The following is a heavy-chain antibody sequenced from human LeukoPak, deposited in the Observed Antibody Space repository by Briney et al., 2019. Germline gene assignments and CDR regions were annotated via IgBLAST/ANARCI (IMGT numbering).Heavy chain of an antibody. V-gene: IGHV4-30-4*01. CDR1: GGSISSGNYY. CDR2: IYYSGST. D-gene: IGHD6-19*01. J-gene: IGHJ4*02. Sequence: SETLSLTCTVPGGSISSGNYYSSCIRHPPRNRLECLGYIYYSGSTNYNPSLKSRVTISVDTSKNQFSLKLSSVTAADTAVYYCAREIAVAGSYYFVYWGEGTLVTVSS. CDR3: AREIAVAGSYYFVY.